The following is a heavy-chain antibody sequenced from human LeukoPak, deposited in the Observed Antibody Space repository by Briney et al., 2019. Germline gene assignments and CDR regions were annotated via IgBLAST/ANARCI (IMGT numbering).Heavy chain of an antibody. D-gene: IGHD2-8*01. Sequence: GGSLRRSCAASGFTFSSYEMNWVRQAPGKGLEWVSYISSSGSTIYYADSVKGRFTISRDNAKNSLYLQLNDLRAEDTAIYYCAKASVTNGYFQLPIDFWGQGTLVTVSS. CDR2: ISSSGSTI. V-gene: IGHV3-48*03. CDR3: AKASVTNGYFQLPIDF. CDR1: GFTFSSYE. J-gene: IGHJ4*02.